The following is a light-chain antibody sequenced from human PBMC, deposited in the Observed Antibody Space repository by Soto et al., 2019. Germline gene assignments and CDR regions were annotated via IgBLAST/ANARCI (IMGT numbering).Light chain of an antibody. Sequence: QSVLTQPPSVSAAPGQKVTISCSGSSSNIGNNYLSWYQQLPGPAPKLLMYDNNKRPSGIPDRFSGSKSGTSATLGITGLQPGDEAEYYCGTWDSSLRAGEVVFGGGTKVTVL. CDR2: DNN. CDR1: SSNIGNNY. J-gene: IGLJ2*01. CDR3: GTWDSSLRAGEVV. V-gene: IGLV1-51*01.